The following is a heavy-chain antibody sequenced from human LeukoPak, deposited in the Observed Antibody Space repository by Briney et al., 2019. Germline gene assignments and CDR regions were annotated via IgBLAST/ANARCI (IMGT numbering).Heavy chain of an antibody. J-gene: IGHJ4*02. CDR2: ISSSSSYI. Sequence: GGSLRLSCAASGFTFSSYSMNWVRQAPGKGLEWVTSISSSSSYIYYADSVKGRFTISRDNAKNSLYLQMNSLRAEDTAVYYCARDLTVVVPAAMMHWGQGTLVTVSS. CDR3: ARDLTVVVPAAMMH. CDR1: GFTFSSYS. D-gene: IGHD2-2*01. V-gene: IGHV3-21*01.